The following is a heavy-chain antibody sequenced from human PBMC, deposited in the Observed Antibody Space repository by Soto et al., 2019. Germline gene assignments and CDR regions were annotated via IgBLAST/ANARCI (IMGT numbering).Heavy chain of an antibody. CDR2: IIPIFGTA. J-gene: IGHJ6*02. D-gene: IGHD2-21*02. V-gene: IGHV1-69*01. CDR3: ARVSRLTAHMAYYYYGMDV. CDR1: GGTFSSYA. Sequence: QVQLVQSGAEVKKPGSSVKVSCKASGGTFSSYAISWVRQAPGQGLEWMGGIIPIFGTANYAQKFQGRVTITADESTSTAYMELSSLGSEDTAVYYCARVSRLTAHMAYYYYGMDVWGQGTTVTVSS.